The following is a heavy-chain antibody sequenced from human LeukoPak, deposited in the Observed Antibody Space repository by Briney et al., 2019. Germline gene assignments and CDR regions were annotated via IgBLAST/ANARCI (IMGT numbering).Heavy chain of an antibody. D-gene: IGHD1-20*01. CDR3: ARTIGITGTGSFGFGY. Sequence: SETLSLTCTVSGGSISSYYWSWIRQPPGKGLEGIGYIYYSGSTNSNPSLNSRVTITVDTSKYQFSLKLSSVTAADTAVYYCARTIGITGTGSFGFGYWGQGVLGTVSS. CDR1: GGSISSYY. CDR2: IYYSGST. V-gene: IGHV4-59*01. J-gene: IGHJ4*02.